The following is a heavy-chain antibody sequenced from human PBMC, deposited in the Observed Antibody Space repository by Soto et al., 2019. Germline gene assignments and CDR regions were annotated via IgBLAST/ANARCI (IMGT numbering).Heavy chain of an antibody. D-gene: IGHD6-6*01. CDR1: GGTFSSYA. CDR2: IIPIFGTA. V-gene: IGHV1-69*12. J-gene: IGHJ6*02. CDR3: ASPGGYSSSSNYYSGMDV. Sequence: QVQLVQSGAEVKKPGSSVKVSCKASGGTFSSYAISWVRQAPGQGLEWMGGIIPIFGTANSAQKFQGRVTITADESTSTAYMELSSLRSEDTAVYYCASPGGYSSSSNYYSGMDVWGQGTTVTVSS.